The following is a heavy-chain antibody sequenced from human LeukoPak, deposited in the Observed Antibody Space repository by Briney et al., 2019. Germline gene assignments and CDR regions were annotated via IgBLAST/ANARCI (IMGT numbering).Heavy chain of an antibody. CDR1: GGPISSSSYY. D-gene: IGHD5-12*01. V-gene: IGHV4-39*01. CDR2: IYYSGST. Sequence: SETLSLTCTVSGGPISSSSYYWGWIRQPPGKGLEWIGSIYYSGSTYYNPSLKSRVTISVDTSKNQFSLKLSSVTASDTAVYYCARVANGWFDPWGQGTLVTVSS. CDR3: ARVANGWFDP. J-gene: IGHJ5*02.